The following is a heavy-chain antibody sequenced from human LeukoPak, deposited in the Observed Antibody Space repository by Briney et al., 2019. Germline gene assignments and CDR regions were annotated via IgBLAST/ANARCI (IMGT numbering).Heavy chain of an antibody. D-gene: IGHD6-13*01. Sequence: SETLSLTCAVNGGSFSSYYWSWIRQPAGKGLEWIGRIYISESTNYNPSLRSRVTMSVDTSKNQFSLKLSSVTAADTAAYYCARVSTSWYQDWYFDLWGRGTLVTVSS. J-gene: IGHJ2*01. CDR1: GGSFSSYY. CDR2: IYISEST. V-gene: IGHV4-59*10. CDR3: ARVSTSWYQDWYFDL.